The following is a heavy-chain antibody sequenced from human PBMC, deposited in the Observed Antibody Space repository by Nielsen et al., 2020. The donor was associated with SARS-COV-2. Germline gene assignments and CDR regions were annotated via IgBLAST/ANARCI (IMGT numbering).Heavy chain of an antibody. Sequence: GESLKISCAASGFTVSSNYMSWVRQAPGKGLEWVSVIYSGGSTYYADSVKGRFTISRDNSKNTLYLQMNSLRAEDTAVYYCAKSAYSYGQGYFDYWGQGTLVTVSS. CDR2: IYSGGST. J-gene: IGHJ4*02. D-gene: IGHD5-18*01. V-gene: IGHV3-66*01. CDR3: AKSAYSYGQGYFDY. CDR1: GFTVSSNY.